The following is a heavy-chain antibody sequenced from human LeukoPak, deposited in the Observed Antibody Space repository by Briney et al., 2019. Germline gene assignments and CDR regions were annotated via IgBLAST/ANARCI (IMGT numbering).Heavy chain of an antibody. D-gene: IGHD3-22*01. Sequence: ESSETLSLTCTVSGGSTGGYYWSWIRQPPAKGLEWIGNIYYSGNTNYNPSLKSRVTISVDTSKNQFSLKLNSVTAADTAVYYCARRYYYNWYFDLWGRGTLVTVSS. CDR3: ARRYYYNWYFDL. V-gene: IGHV4-59*08. CDR2: IYYSGNT. CDR1: GGSTGGYY. J-gene: IGHJ2*01.